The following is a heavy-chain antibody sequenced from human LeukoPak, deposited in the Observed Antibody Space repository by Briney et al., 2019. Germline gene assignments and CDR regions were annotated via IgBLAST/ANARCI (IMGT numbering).Heavy chain of an antibody. CDR3: ARDGYYDSSGYRLFDY. V-gene: IGHV3-48*04. CDR1: GFTFSTYS. Sequence: GGSLRLSCAASGFTFSTYSMNWVRQAPGKGLEWLSYISSSGSSIYYADSVKGRFAISRDNAKNSLYLQMNSLRAEDTAVYYCARDGYYDSSGYRLFDYWGQGTLVTVSS. D-gene: IGHD3-22*01. CDR2: ISSSGSSI. J-gene: IGHJ4*02.